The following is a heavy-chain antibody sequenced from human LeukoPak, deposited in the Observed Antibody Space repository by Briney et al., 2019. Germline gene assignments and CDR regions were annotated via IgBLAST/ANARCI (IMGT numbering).Heavy chain of an antibody. D-gene: IGHD3-10*01. Sequence: GRSLRLSCAVSGLTFYDYAMHWVRQAPGKGLEWVSGITWNSGTIAHADSVKGRFTISRDNAKNTLYLQVNSLRSEDTALYYCAAGAGIIRYWGQGTLVTVSS. CDR3: AAGAGIIRY. V-gene: IGHV3-9*01. CDR1: GLTFYDYA. CDR2: ITWNSGTI. J-gene: IGHJ4*02.